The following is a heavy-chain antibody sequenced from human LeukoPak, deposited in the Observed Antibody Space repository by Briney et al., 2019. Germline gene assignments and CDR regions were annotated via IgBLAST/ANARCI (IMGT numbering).Heavy chain of an antibody. Sequence: ASVKVSCKASGYTFTSYGISWVRQATGQGLEWMGWMNPNSGNTGYAQKFQGRVTMTRNTSISTAYMELSSLRSEDTAVYYCARSRTYYYDSSGYWGQGTLVTVSS. CDR1: GYTFTSYG. CDR2: MNPNSGNT. V-gene: IGHV1-8*02. D-gene: IGHD3-22*01. CDR3: ARSRTYYYDSSGY. J-gene: IGHJ4*02.